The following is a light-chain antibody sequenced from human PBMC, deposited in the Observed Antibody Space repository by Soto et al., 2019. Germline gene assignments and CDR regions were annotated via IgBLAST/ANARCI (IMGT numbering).Light chain of an antibody. CDR1: QSISSY. V-gene: IGKV1-39*01. Sequence: DIQMTQSPSSLSASVGDRVTITCRASQSISSYLNWYQQKPGKAPKLLIYAASSLQSGVPSRFSGSGSGTEFDLTISSLQPEDVATYYCQESYSTPRTFGQRTKVQIK. CDR3: QESYSTPRT. CDR2: AAS. J-gene: IGKJ1*01.